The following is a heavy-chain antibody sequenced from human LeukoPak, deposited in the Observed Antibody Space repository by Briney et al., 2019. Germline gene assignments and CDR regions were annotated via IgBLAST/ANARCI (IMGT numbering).Heavy chain of an antibody. D-gene: IGHD6-25*01. CDR1: GFTFSAYA. V-gene: IGHV3-23*01. J-gene: IGHJ6*03. CDR2: ITASGLTT. Sequence: GGSLGLSCEASGFTFSAYAMTWVRQAPGKGLEWVSGITASGLTTYYAASVKGRFTVSRGNSENTLYLQMNSLRAEDTARYYCAKAEAAGNNRGGYYYFYMDVWGKGTTVTVSS. CDR3: AKAEAAGNNRGGYYYFYMDV.